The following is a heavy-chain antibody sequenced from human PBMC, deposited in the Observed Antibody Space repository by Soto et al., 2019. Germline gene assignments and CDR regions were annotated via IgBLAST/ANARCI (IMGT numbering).Heavy chain of an antibody. D-gene: IGHD3-16*01. CDR1: GFRVFWFW. J-gene: IGHJ1*01. CDR3: ASWADAADEDYFHH. V-gene: IGHV3-7*03. Sequence: EVQLVESGGGLVQPGGALELSFAGFGFRVFWFWIRLIPQGPGKGLEGVAHINQGGSQKYYVDSAKGRFTISRDNAKTSLYLQMNNLRAEDTATYYCASWADAADEDYFHHWGQGTLVTVSS. CDR2: INQGGSQK.